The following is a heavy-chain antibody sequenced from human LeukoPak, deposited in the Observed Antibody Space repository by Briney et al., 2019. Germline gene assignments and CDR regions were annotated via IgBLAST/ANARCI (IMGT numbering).Heavy chain of an antibody. V-gene: IGHV1-2*02. D-gene: IGHD6-19*01. Sequence: ASVKVSCKASGYTFTGYYMHWVRQAPGQGLEWMGWINPNSGGTNYAQKLQGRVTMTTDTSTSTAYMELRSLRSDDTAVYYCARSRGDSGWYRYYYYYMDVWGKGTTVTVSS. J-gene: IGHJ6*03. CDR2: INPNSGGT. CDR1: GYTFTGYY. CDR3: ARSRGDSGWYRYYYYYMDV.